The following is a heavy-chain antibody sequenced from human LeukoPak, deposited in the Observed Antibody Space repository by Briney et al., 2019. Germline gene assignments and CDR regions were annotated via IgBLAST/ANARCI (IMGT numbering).Heavy chain of an antibody. J-gene: IGHJ4*02. Sequence: SETLSLTCTVSGDSISTYHWHWLRQSPAQGLEWIGLLYDSGRTYYNPSLKSRVTISVDTSKNQFSLKLSSVTAADTAVYYCARVAYYYDSSGFRSPYYFDYWGQGTLVTVSS. V-gene: IGHV4-59*12. CDR2: LYDSGRT. CDR3: ARVAYYYDSSGFRSPYYFDY. D-gene: IGHD3-22*01. CDR1: GDSISTYH.